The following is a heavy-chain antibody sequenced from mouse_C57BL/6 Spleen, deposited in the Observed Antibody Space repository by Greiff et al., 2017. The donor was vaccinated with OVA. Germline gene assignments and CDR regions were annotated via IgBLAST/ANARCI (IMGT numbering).Heavy chain of an antibody. CDR1: GYTFTSYW. Sequence: VQLQQPGAELVKPGASVKMSCKASGYTFTSYWITWVKQRPGQGLEWIGDIYPGSGSTNYNEKSKSKATLTVDTSSSTAYMQLSSLTSEDSAVYYCARGGYYYGSQYYFDYWGQGTTLTVSS. D-gene: IGHD1-1*01. CDR3: ARGGYYYGSQYYFDY. V-gene: IGHV1-55*01. CDR2: IYPGSGST. J-gene: IGHJ2*01.